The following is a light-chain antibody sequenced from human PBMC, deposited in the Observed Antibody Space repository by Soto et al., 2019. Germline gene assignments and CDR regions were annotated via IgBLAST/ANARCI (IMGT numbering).Light chain of an antibody. V-gene: IGKV1-17*01. J-gene: IGKJ3*01. Sequence: DIQMTQSPSSLSASVGDRVTITCRASQDIRSDLGWFQQKPGKAPKRLIYAASTLESGVPSRFSGSRSGTEFTLIISSLQPEDFATYYCLQHNSYPFTFGPGTKVDIK. CDR2: AAS. CDR3: LQHNSYPFT. CDR1: QDIRSD.